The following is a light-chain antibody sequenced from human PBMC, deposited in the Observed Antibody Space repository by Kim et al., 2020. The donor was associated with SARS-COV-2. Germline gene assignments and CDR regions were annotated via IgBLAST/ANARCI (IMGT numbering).Light chain of an antibody. CDR2: GAF. J-gene: IGKJ1*01. V-gene: IGKV3-20*01. Sequence: PGERATPSCRASQSVSSSHLVWYQQRVGQAPRLLIYGAFSRATGIPDRFSGSGSGTDFTLTISRLEPEDFAVYYCQLLGSSWWTFGQGTKVDIK. CDR3: QLLGSSWWT. CDR1: QSVSSSH.